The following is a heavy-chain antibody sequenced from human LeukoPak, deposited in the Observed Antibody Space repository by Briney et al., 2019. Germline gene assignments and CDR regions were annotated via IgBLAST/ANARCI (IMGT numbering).Heavy chain of an antibody. Sequence: NPSETLSLTCTVSGGSISSGSYYWSWIRQPAGKGLEWIGRIYTSGSTNYNPSLKSRVTISVDTSKNQFSLKLSSVTAADTAVYFCARGSVLRHFNYWGQGTLVTVSS. CDR3: ARGSVLRHFNY. CDR2: IYTSGST. CDR1: GGSISSGSYY. D-gene: IGHD3-3*01. V-gene: IGHV4-61*02. J-gene: IGHJ4*02.